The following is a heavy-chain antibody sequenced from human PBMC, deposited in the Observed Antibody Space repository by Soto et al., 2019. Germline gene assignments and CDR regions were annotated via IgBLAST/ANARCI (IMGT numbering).Heavy chain of an antibody. CDR3: ARITRSPNSGYFDY. CDR1: GDSMSVYY. Sequence: SETLSLTCTVSGDSMSVYYWGWFRQPPGKGLEWVGYIYYTGSTKYNPSLKSRVTVSVDTSKNQFSLILSSVTAADTAVYYCARITRSPNSGYFDYWGQGALVTVSS. J-gene: IGHJ4*02. CDR2: IYYTGST. V-gene: IGHV4-59*01. D-gene: IGHD7-27*01.